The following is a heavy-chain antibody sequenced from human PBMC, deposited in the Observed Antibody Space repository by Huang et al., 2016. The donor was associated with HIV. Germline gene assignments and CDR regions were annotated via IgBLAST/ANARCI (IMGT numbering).Heavy chain of an antibody. CDR1: GGSISSYY. V-gene: IGHV4-59*01. CDR3: ARTFSKKLVGD. J-gene: IGHJ4*02. Sequence: QVQLQESGPGLVKPSETLSLTCTVSGGSISSYYWSWIRKPPGKGLEWIGYIFYSGSTNCNPSLKSLVTMSVETAKSQFTLELRSVTDADTAVYYSARTFSKKLVGDWGQGTLVTVSS. D-gene: IGHD6-6*01. CDR2: IFYSGST.